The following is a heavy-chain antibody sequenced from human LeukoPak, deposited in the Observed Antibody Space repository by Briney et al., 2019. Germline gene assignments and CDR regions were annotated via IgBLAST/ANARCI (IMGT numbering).Heavy chain of an antibody. V-gene: IGHV3-23*01. CDR3: AKMSGVVWFGESRLPFDY. Sequence: PGGSLRLSCAASGFTFSNYAMIWVRQAPGEGLQWVSVISAGGVSLFSGSGSATYYADSVEGRFTISRDNSKNTLYLQMNSLRADDTAVYYCAKMSGVVWFGESRLPFDYWGQGTLVTVSS. CDR1: GFTFSNYA. J-gene: IGHJ4*02. D-gene: IGHD3-10*01. CDR2: ISAGGVSLFSGSGSAT.